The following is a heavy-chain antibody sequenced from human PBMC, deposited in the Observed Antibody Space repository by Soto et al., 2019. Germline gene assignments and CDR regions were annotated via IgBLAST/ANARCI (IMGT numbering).Heavy chain of an antibody. J-gene: IGHJ4*02. Sequence: QVQLVQSGAEVKKPGASVKVSCKASGYTFTSYAMHWVRQAPGQRLEWMGWIHAGNGNTKYSQKFQGRVTITRDTSASTAYMEVSSLRSEDTAVYYCARGDYYDIHDSWGQGTLVTVSS. CDR3: ARGDYYDIHDS. V-gene: IGHV1-3*01. CDR1: GYTFTSYA. D-gene: IGHD3-22*01. CDR2: IHAGNGNT.